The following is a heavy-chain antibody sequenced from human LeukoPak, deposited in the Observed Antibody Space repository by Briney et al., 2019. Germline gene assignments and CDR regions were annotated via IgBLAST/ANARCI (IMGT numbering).Heavy chain of an antibody. Sequence: PGESLRLSCAASGFTFSNYWMHWVRQAPEKGLVWVSRISPDGTNTIYADSVTGRFTMSRDNAKSTLYLHMNTLRDEDTAVYYCARLRVSETYYYDYWGQGILVTVSS. D-gene: IGHD3-22*01. CDR2: ISPDGTNT. V-gene: IGHV3-74*01. CDR1: GFTFSNYW. J-gene: IGHJ4*02. CDR3: ARLRVSETYYYDY.